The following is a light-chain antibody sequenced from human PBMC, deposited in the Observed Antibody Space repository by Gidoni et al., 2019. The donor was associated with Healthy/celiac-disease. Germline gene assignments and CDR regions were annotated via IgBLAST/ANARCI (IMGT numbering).Light chain of an antibody. Sequence: DIQMTQSPSSLSASVGDRVTITCRASQSISSYLNWYQQKPGKAPKLLIYAASRFSGSGSGTDFTLTISSLQPEDFATYYCQQSYSTPLTFGGGTKVKIK. CDR1: QSISSY. J-gene: IGKJ4*01. CDR3: QQSYSTPLT. V-gene: IGKV1-39*01. CDR2: AA.